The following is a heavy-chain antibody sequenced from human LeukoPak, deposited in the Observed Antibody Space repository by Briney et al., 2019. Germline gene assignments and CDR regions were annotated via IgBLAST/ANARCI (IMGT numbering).Heavy chain of an antibody. CDR1: GFTFDDYA. J-gene: IGHJ3*02. V-gene: IGHV3-9*01. CDR2: ISWNSGSI. D-gene: IGHD5-12*01. Sequence: GRSLRLSCAASGFTFDDYAMHWVRQAPGKGLEWVSGISWNSGSIGYADSVKGRFTISRDNAKNSLYLQMNSLRAEDTALCYCAKDRDILARNDAFDIWGQGTMVTVSS. CDR3: AKDRDILARNDAFDI.